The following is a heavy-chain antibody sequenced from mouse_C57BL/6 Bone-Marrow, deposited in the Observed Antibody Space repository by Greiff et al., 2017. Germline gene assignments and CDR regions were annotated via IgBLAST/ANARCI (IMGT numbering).Heavy chain of an antibody. D-gene: IGHD1-1*01. V-gene: IGHV1-61*01. CDR2: IHPSDSET. Sequence: QVQLQQPGAELVRPGASVKLSCKASGYSFTSYWMNWVKQRPGQGLEWIGIIHPSDSETRLNEKFKDKATLTVDKSSSTAYMQLSSPTSEDSAVYYCARTLYGSRNYFDYWGQGTTLTVSS. J-gene: IGHJ2*01. CDR1: GYSFTSYW. CDR3: ARTLYGSRNYFDY.